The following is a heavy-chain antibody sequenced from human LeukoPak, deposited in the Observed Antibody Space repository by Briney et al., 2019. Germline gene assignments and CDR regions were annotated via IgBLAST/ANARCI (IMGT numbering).Heavy chain of an antibody. V-gene: IGHV1-2*02. J-gene: IGHJ4*02. Sequence: ASVKVSCKASGYTFTGYYMHWVRQAPGQGLEWMGWINPNSGGTNYAQKFQGRVTMTRDTSISTAYMELSRLRSDDTAVYYCARDGAITPLGIDYWGQGTLVTVTS. D-gene: IGHD1-26*01. CDR1: GYTFTGYY. CDR2: INPNSGGT. CDR3: ARDGAITPLGIDY.